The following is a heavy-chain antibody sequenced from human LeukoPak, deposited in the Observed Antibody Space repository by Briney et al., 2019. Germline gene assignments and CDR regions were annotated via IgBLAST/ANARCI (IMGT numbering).Heavy chain of an antibody. Sequence: ASVKVSCKASEYTFTGNWMHWVRQAPGQGLEWMGWINPNTGNTNCAERFQGRVTVTRDTSINTAYMELNSLRSDDTAVYYCARSSGYYFSYDYWGQGTLVTVSS. J-gene: IGHJ4*02. D-gene: IGHD3-22*01. V-gene: IGHV1-2*02. CDR1: EYTFTGNW. CDR2: INPNTGNT. CDR3: ARSSGYYFSYDY.